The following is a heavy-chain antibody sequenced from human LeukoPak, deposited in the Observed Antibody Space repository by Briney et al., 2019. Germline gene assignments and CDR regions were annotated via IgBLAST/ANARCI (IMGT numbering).Heavy chain of an antibody. CDR3: ARPFRSHRVTAAGTPFYFDF. J-gene: IGHJ4*02. CDR2: IYTSGIT. CDR1: GGSISNYY. D-gene: IGHD6-13*01. Sequence: SETLSLTCIVSGGSISNYYWSWIGQPPGKGLEWIGYIYTSGITNYNPSLESRVTISVDTSKNQFSLKLSSVTAADTAVYFCARPFRSHRVTAAGTPFYFDFRGQGTLVTVSS. V-gene: IGHV4-4*09.